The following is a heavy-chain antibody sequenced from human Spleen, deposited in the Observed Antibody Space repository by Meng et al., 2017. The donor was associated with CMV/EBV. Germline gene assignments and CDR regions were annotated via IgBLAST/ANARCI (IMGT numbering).Heavy chain of an antibody. Sequence: QAQLQGSGPVQVKPSQTLSRTCTVSGGSISRGDYSWSWIRQPPGKGLEWIGYIYYIGSTYYNPSLKSRVTISVDTSKNQFSLKLSSVTAADTAVYYCARIFGEVDYWGQGTLVTVSS. J-gene: IGHJ4*02. CDR2: IYYIGST. CDR1: GGSISRGDYS. V-gene: IGHV4-30-4*08. D-gene: IGHD3-9*01. CDR3: ARIFGEVDY.